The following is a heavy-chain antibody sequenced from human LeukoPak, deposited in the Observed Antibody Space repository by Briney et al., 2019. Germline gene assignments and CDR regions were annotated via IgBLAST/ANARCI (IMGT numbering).Heavy chain of an antibody. CDR3: ASSGGSQGNFDY. CDR1: GYTFTSYY. Sequence: ASVKVSCKASGYTFTSYYMHWVQQAPGQGLEWMGIINPSGGSASYAQKFQGRVTMTRDTSTSTVYMELSSLRSEDTAVYYCASSGGSQGNFDYWGQGTLVTVSS. CDR2: INPSGGSA. J-gene: IGHJ4*02. V-gene: IGHV1-46*01. D-gene: IGHD2-15*01.